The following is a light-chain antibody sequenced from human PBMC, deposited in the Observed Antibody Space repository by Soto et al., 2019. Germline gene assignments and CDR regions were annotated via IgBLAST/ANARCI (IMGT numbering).Light chain of an antibody. J-gene: IGKJ4*01. Sequence: EVVLTQSPATLSLSPGERATLSCRASENVRTFVDWYQQKPGQAPRLLIYGASNRATGIPARFSGSGSGTEFTLTISSLQSEDFAVYYCQQFNNWPLTFGGGTKVDIK. CDR2: GAS. V-gene: IGKV3-11*01. CDR1: ENVRTF. CDR3: QQFNNWPLT.